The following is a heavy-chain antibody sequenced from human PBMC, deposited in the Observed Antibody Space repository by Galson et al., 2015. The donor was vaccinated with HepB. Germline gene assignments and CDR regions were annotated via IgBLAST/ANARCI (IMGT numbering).Heavy chain of an antibody. D-gene: IGHD2-8*02. Sequence: SVKVSCKASGYTFTTYSMHWVRQAPGQRLEWMGWINAGNGDVKYSQTFQGRVTFTIDTSASTAYMELRSLRSEDTAVYYCASDARNYCTGGVCYLNSWFDPWGQGTLGTVSS. CDR2: INAGNGDV. CDR3: ASDARNYCTGGVCYLNSWFDP. J-gene: IGHJ5*02. V-gene: IGHV1-3*01. CDR1: GYTFTTYS.